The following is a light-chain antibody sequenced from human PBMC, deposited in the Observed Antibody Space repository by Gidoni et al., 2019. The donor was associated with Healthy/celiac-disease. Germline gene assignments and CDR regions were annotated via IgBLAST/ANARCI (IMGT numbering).Light chain of an antibody. CDR2: RNN. CDR3: AAWDDSLRQV. V-gene: IGLV1-47*01. Sequence: QSVLTQPPSASGTPGQRVTISCSGSSSNIGSNYVYWYPQLPGPAPKLLIYRNNQRPSGVPDRFSGSKSGTSASLAISGLRSEDEADYYCAAWDDSLRQVFGTGTKVTVL. J-gene: IGLJ1*01. CDR1: SSNIGSNY.